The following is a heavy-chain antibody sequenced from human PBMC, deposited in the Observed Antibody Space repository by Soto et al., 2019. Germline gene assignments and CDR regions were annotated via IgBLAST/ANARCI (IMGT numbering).Heavy chain of an antibody. CDR3: ARDLVVVDYYYGMDV. CDR1: GYTFTGYY. D-gene: IGHD2-15*01. V-gene: IGHV1-2*04. J-gene: IGHJ6*02. Sequence: ASVKVSCKASGYTFTGYYMHWVRQAPGQGLEWMGWINPNSGGTNYAQKFQGWVTMTRDTSISTAYMELSRLRSDDTAVYYCARDLVVVDYYYGMDVWGQGTTVT. CDR2: INPNSGGT.